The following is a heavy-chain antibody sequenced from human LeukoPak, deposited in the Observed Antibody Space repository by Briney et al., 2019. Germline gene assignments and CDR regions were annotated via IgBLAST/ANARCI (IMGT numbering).Heavy chain of an antibody. J-gene: IGHJ4*02. V-gene: IGHV4-4*07. CDR2: IYTSGST. CDR1: GGSISRYY. Sequence: SETLSLTCTVSGGSISRYYWIWIRQPSGKGLEGIGRIYTSGSTNYNPSLKSRVTMSVDTSKNQFSLKLSSVTAADTAVYYSARDNGGSYSLHFDYWGQGTLVTVSS. D-gene: IGHD1-26*01. CDR3: ARDNGGSYSLHFDY.